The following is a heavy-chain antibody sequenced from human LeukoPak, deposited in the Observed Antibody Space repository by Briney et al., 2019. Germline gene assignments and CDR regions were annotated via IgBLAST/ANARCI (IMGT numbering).Heavy chain of an antibody. J-gene: IGHJ4*02. CDR1: LDSMNIYY. D-gene: IGHD2-21*01. CDR2: VYSGVAT. CDR3: ARTAYCGGGACSSYYFDS. Sequence: SEALSLTCTVSLDSMNIYYFNWIRQSPRQGLEWVGYVYSGVATAYNPSLKGRVTISLDKSRKQMSLKLTSVTAADTAVYYRARTAYCGGGACSSYYFDSWGQGTLVTVSS. V-gene: IGHV4-59*01.